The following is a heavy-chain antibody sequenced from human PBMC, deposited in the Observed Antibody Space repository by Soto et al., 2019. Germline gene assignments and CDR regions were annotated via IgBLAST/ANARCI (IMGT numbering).Heavy chain of an antibody. CDR1: GFTFGDYA. D-gene: IGHD3-3*01. CDR2: IRSKAYGGTT. J-gene: IGHJ5*02. Sequence: GGSLRLSCTASGFTFGDYAMSWFRQAPGKGLEWVGFIRSKAYGGTTEYAASVKGRFTISRDDSKSIAYLQMNSLKTEDTAVYYCTRVSPSEPRLRFLEHGSWFDPWGQGTLVTVSS. V-gene: IGHV3-49*03. CDR3: TRVSPSEPRLRFLEHGSWFDP.